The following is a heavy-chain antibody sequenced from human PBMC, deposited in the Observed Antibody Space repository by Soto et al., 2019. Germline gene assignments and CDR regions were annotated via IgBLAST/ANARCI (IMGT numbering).Heavy chain of an antibody. Sequence: SETLSLTCTVSGGSISSSSYYWGWIRQPPGKGLEWIGSISYSGSTYYNPSLKSRVTISVDTSKNQFSLKLSSVTAADTAVYYCARSMTTVVTLDYWGQGTLVNVSS. V-gene: IGHV4-39*01. CDR2: ISYSGST. CDR3: ARSMTTVVTLDY. J-gene: IGHJ4*02. CDR1: GGSISSSSYY. D-gene: IGHD4-17*01.